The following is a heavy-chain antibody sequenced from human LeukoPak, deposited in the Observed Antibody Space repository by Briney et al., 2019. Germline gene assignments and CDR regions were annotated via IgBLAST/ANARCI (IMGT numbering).Heavy chain of an antibody. J-gene: IGHJ5*02. D-gene: IGHD2/OR15-2a*01. Sequence: SETLSLTCAVSGGSISRTNWWNWVRQPPGKGLEWIGEIHHRGTTNYNPSLKSRVTISVDKSKNQFSLKLSSVTAADTAVYYCAKNIAKTFDPWGQGTLVTVSS. CDR2: IHHRGTT. V-gene: IGHV4-4*02. CDR1: GGSISRTNW. CDR3: AKNIAKTFDP.